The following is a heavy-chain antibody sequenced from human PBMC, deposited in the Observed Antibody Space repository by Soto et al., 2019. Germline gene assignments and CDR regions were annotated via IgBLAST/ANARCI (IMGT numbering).Heavy chain of an antibody. CDR2: INPSSGII. J-gene: IGHJ4*02. CDR1: GYTFTRHY. Sequence: QVQLLQSGPEVKKPWASVKLSCMASGYTFTRHYMHCVRQAPGQGLECMGIINPSSGIISHAQKSQGRVTITRDTSTRTVYMEVSSQRYEDTAVYYYTRGLARYYFDYWGQGPLVTVSS. CDR3: TRGLARYYFDY. V-gene: IGHV1-46*03.